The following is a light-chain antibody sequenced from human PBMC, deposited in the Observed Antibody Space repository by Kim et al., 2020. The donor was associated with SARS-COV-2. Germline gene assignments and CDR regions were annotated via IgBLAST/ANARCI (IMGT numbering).Light chain of an antibody. V-gene: IGKV3-15*01. Sequence: EIMMTQSPATLSVSPGERVTLSCRASQSVSRNLAWYRQKPGQAPRLLIYDASTRATDVPARFSGSGTGTDFTLTISSLQSEDFAVYYCQQYHNWLTFGGGTKVDIK. CDR1: QSVSRN. CDR2: DAS. J-gene: IGKJ4*01. CDR3: QQYHNWLT.